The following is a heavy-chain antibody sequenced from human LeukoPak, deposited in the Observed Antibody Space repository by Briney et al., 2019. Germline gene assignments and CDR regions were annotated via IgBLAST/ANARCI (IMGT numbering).Heavy chain of an antibody. CDR1: GYSISSGYY. CDR3: ARGSPTVITMVRGPFDP. CDR2: IYHSGST. V-gene: IGHV4-38-2*02. Sequence: PSETLSLTCTVSGYSISSGYYWGWIRQPPGKGLEWIGSIYHSGSTYYNPSLKSRVTISVDTSKNQFSLKLSSVTAADTAVYYCARGSPTVITMVRGPFDPWGQGTLVTVSS. D-gene: IGHD3-10*01. J-gene: IGHJ5*02.